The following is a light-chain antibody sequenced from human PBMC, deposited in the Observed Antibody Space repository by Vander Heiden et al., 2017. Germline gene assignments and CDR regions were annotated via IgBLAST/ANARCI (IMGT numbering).Light chain of an antibody. V-gene: IGLV3-25*03. CDR2: KDS. Sequence: SYELTHPPSVPVSPGQTARITCSGDALPKQYAYWYQQKPGQAPVLVIYKDSERPSGIPERFSGSSSGTTVTLTISGVQAEDEADYYCQSADSSGTYVFGTGTKVTVL. CDR1: ALPKQY. CDR3: QSADSSGTYV. J-gene: IGLJ1*01.